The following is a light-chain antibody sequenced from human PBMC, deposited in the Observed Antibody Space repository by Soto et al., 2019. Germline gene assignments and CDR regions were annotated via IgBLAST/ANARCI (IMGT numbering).Light chain of an antibody. CDR2: GNS. J-gene: IGLJ2*01. CDR1: SSNIGAGYD. V-gene: IGLV1-40*01. CDR3: QSYDSSLSVV. Sequence: QAVVTQPPSVSGAPGQRVTISCTGSSSNIGAGYDVHWYQQLPGTPPKTLIYGNSTRPSGVPDRFSGSKSGTSAALAITGLQAEDEAEYYCQSYDSSLSVVFGGGTKLTVL.